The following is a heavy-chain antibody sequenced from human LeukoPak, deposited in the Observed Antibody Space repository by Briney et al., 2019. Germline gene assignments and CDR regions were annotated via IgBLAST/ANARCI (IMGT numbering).Heavy chain of an antibody. V-gene: IGHV4-59*01. CDR2: IYYRGST. Sequence: SETLSLTCTVSGDSISRYYWSWIRQPPGKGLEWVGYIYYRGSTNYNPSLKSRVTISGDTSKNQFSLKLNYVTAADTAIYYCARMYYDFWSVPSMFDYWGQGTLVTVSS. J-gene: IGHJ4*02. D-gene: IGHD3-3*01. CDR3: ARMYYDFWSVPSMFDY. CDR1: GDSISRYY.